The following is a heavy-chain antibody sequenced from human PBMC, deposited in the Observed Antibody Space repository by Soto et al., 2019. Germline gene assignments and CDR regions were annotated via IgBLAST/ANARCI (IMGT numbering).Heavy chain of an antibody. CDR1: GFIFSSYG. V-gene: IGHV3-33*01. CDR2: IWYDGSNK. D-gene: IGHD1-26*01. Sequence: QVQLVESGGGVVQPGRSMRLSCAASGFIFSSYGMHWVRQAPGKGREWVADIWYDGSNKYYADSVKGRFTISRDNSKNALYLQMNSLRAEGTAVYYCARDLGGADYWGQGTLVTVSS. J-gene: IGHJ4*02. CDR3: ARDLGGADY.